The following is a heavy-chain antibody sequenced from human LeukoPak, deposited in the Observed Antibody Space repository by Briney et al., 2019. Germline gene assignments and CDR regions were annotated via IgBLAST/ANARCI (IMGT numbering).Heavy chain of an antibody. J-gene: IGHJ3*02. CDR3: ATGIFGAFDI. CDR2: FDPEDGET. D-gene: IGHD3-10*02. CDR1: GFSFSSYG. V-gene: IGHV1-24*01. Sequence: GGSLRLSCAASGFSFSSYGMHWVRQAPGKGLEWMGGFDPEDGETIYAQKFQGRVTMTEDTSTDTAYMELSSLRSEDTAVYHCATGIFGAFDIWGQGTMVTVSS.